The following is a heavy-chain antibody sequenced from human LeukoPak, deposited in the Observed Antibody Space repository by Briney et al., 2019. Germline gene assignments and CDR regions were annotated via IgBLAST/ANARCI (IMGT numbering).Heavy chain of an antibody. D-gene: IGHD6-25*01. Sequence: SETLSLTCTVSGSSFSGYYWSWIRQTPGKGLEWIGYFYTSDNIKYNPSLKSRVSISVDPSKNQVSLQLTSVTAADTAVYFCARVKGRALAASNWLDPWGRGTLVIVSS. J-gene: IGHJ5*02. CDR3: ARVKGRALAASNWLDP. CDR2: FYTSDNI. V-gene: IGHV4-4*09. CDR1: GSSFSGYY.